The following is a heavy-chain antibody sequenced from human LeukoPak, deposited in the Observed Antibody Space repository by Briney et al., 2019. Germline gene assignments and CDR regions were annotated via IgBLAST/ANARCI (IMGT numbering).Heavy chain of an antibody. CDR1: GFTFDDYA. CDR2: ISWNSGSI. D-gene: IGHD4-11*01. Sequence: GRSLRLSCAASGFTFDDYAMHWVRHAPGKGLEWVSGISWNSGSIGYADSVKGRFTISRDNAKNSLYLQMNGLRAEDTAVYYCARDSRQQLFDYWGQGTLVTVSS. J-gene: IGHJ4*02. V-gene: IGHV3-9*01. CDR3: ARDSRQQLFDY.